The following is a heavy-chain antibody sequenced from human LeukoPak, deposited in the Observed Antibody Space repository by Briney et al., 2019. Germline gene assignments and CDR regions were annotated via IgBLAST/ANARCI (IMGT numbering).Heavy chain of an antibody. CDR1: GFTFSSYA. V-gene: IGHV3-30*04. CDR3: ARDLSGSSGY. D-gene: IGHD2-15*01. CDR2: ISNDGSNK. Sequence: GRSLRLSCAASGFTFSSYAMHWVRQAPGKGLEWVAVISNDGSNKYYADTVKGRFTISRDNSKNTLYLQMNSLRAEETAVYYCARDLSGSSGYWGQGTLVTVSS. J-gene: IGHJ4*02.